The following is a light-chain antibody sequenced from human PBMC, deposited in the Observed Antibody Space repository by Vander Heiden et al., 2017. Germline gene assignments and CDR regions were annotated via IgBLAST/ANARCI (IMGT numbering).Light chain of an antibody. Sequence: DIQLTQSPSSLSAYVGDRVTVTCRARQCISSWLALYQHKPGIVPTLLIYKAASLESRVPSRFSCRGSGTEFISTIRRLQPDDLATDHCQQDNSNPLTCGGGTKVEIK. J-gene: IGKJ4*01. CDR2: KAA. CDR3: QQDNSNPLT. V-gene: IGKV1-5*03. CDR1: QCISSW.